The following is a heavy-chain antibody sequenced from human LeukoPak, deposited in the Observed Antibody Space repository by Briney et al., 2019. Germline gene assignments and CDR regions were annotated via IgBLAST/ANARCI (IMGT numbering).Heavy chain of an antibody. CDR1: EGSIRNYT. CDR3: ASDLYYFDSSDQRGSFDY. J-gene: IGHJ4*02. Sequence: SVKVSCKASEGSIRNYTITWVRQAPGQGLEWMGRIIPIFETANYAQKFQGRVTITTDESTSTAYMELSSLRSEDTAVYYCASDLYYFDSSDQRGSFDYWGQGTLATVSS. V-gene: IGHV1-69*05. D-gene: IGHD3-22*01. CDR2: IIPIFETA.